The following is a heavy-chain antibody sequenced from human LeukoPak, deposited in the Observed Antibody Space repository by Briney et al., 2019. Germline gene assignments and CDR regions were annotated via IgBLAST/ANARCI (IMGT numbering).Heavy chain of an antibody. J-gene: IGHJ4*02. V-gene: IGHV3-21*01. CDR2: ISSSSSYI. CDR3: ARAGIAVAGKVDY. D-gene: IGHD6-19*01. Sequence: GGSLRLSCAASGFTFNTYSMNWVRQAPGKGLEWVSSISSSSSYIYYADSVKGRFTISRDNAKNSLYLQMNSLRAEDTAVYYCARAGIAVAGKVDYWGQGTLVTVSS. CDR1: GFTFNTYS.